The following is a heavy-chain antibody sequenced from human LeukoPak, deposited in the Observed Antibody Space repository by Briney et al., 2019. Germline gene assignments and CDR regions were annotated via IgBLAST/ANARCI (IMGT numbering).Heavy chain of an antibody. CDR1: GGSISSNHYY. CDR3: ARGGSGYYVSYYFDY. J-gene: IGHJ4*02. CDR2: IYYSGST. V-gene: IGHV4-39*07. D-gene: IGHD3-22*01. Sequence: PSETLSLTCTVSGGSISSNHYYWGWIRQPPGKGLEWIGSIYYSGSTHYNPSLKSRVTISIDTSKNQFSLKLSSVTAADTAVYYCARGGSGYYVSYYFDYWGQGTLVTVSS.